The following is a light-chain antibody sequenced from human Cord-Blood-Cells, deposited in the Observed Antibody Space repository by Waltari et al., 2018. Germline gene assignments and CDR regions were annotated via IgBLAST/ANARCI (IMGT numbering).Light chain of an antibody. Sequence: DIPLTQSPSSLSASVGDRVTITCRASQSISSYLNWYQQKPVKAPKLLIYAGSSLQSGVPARFSGSGSGTDCTLTISSLQPEDFATYYCQQSYSTPLTFGGGTKVEIK. J-gene: IGKJ4*01. V-gene: IGKV1-39*01. CDR1: QSISSY. CDR2: AGS. CDR3: QQSYSTPLT.